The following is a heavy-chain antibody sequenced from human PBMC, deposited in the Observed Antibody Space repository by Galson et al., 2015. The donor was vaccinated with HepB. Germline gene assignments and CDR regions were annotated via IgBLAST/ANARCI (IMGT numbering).Heavy chain of an antibody. CDR3: ARDRALYYYDSSGYYPAQQGDAFDI. J-gene: IGHJ3*02. CDR1: GFTFSSYW. D-gene: IGHD3-22*01. CDR2: INSDGSST. Sequence: SLRLSCAASGFTFSSYWMHWVRQAPGKGLVWVSRINSDGSSTSYADSVKGRFTISRDNAKNTLYLQMNSLRAEDTAVYYCARDRALYYYDSSGYYPAQQGDAFDIWGQGTMVTVSS. V-gene: IGHV3-74*01.